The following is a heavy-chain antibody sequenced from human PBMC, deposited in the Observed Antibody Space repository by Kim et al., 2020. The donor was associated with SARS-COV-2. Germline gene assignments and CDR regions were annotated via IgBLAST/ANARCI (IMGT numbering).Heavy chain of an antibody. Sequence: GGSLRLSCKASGFTFGDYAMSWVRQAPGKGLEWVGFIRSKVYGGTTEYAASVKGRFTISRDNSKSIAYLQMNSLKTEDTAVYYCTRGFIAAAWFYGMDVWGQGTTVTVSS. V-gene: IGHV3-49*04. J-gene: IGHJ6*02. CDR1: GFTFGDYA. CDR2: IRSKVYGGTT. CDR3: TRGFIAAAWFYGMDV. D-gene: IGHD6-13*01.